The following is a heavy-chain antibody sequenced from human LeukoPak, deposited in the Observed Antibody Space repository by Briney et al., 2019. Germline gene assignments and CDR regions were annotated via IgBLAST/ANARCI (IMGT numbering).Heavy chain of an antibody. Sequence: GGSLRLSCAASGFTFSDYWMSWVRQAPGKGLEWVANIKQDGSENYYVDSMKGRFTISRDNAKNSLYLQMNSLRAEDTAVYYCTRGNVDYWGQGTLVTVSS. CDR2: IKQDGSEN. V-gene: IGHV3-7*01. CDR3: TRGNVDY. CDR1: GFTFSDYW. J-gene: IGHJ4*02.